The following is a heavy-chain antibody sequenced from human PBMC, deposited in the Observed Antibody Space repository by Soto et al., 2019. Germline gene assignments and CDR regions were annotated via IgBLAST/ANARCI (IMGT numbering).Heavy chain of an antibody. J-gene: IGHJ4*02. D-gene: IGHD6-19*01. V-gene: IGHV4-31*03. CDR1: GGSISSGVYY. CDR3: ARLVYGVAGYYFDY. Sequence: TSETLSLTCTVSGGSISSGVYYWSWIRQHPGKGLEWIGYIYYSGSTYYNPSLKSRVTISVDTSKNQFSLKLSSVTAADTAVYYCARLVYGVAGYYFDYWGQGTLVTVSS. CDR2: IYYSGST.